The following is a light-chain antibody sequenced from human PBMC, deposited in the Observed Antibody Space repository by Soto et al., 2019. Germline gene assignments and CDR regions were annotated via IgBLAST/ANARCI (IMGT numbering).Light chain of an antibody. J-gene: IGLJ1*01. Sequence: QSVLTQPASVSGSPGQSITISCTGTSSDVGGYNLVSWYQHHPGKAPKLMIYDVTKRPSGVSNRFSGSRSGNTASLTISGVQADDEADYYCCTYSASSTFGYVFGTGTQLTVL. CDR2: DVT. V-gene: IGLV2-23*02. CDR1: SSDVGGYNL. CDR3: CTYSASSTFGYV.